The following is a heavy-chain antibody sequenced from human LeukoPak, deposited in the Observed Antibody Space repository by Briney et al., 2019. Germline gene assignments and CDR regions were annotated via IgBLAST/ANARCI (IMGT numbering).Heavy chain of an antibody. Sequence: SVKLCCNGSGAGFTICAISMSRLAPGQGLEWMGGIIPIFGTANYAQKFQGRVTITADESTSTAYMELSSLRSEDTAVYYCASAEFDYWGQGTLVTVSS. CDR2: IIPIFGTA. J-gene: IGHJ4*02. V-gene: IGHV1-69*01. CDR3: ASAEFDY. CDR1: GAGFTICA.